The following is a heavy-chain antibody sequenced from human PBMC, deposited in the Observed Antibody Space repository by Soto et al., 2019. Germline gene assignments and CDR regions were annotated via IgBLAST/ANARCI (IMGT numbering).Heavy chain of an antibody. V-gene: IGHV4-4*07. Sequence: PSETLSLTCTVSGGSMNAHFWSWIRQSAGKGLEWIGHIYISGTTMYNPSLKSRVTMSVDPPKNQLSLKLTCVTAADTAVYYCARINGGSPDFWGQGTLVTVSS. J-gene: IGHJ4*02. D-gene: IGHD2-15*01. CDR2: IYISGTT. CDR1: GGSMNAHF. CDR3: ARINGGSPDF.